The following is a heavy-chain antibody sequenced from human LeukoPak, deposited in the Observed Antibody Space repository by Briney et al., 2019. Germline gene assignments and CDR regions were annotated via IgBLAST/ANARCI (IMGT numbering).Heavy chain of an antibody. CDR3: ARAYYESSAYRHAVYFDY. CDR2: INHSDDST. J-gene: IGHJ4*02. CDR1: GYTFNSSY. V-gene: IGHV1-46*02. D-gene: IGHD3-22*01. Sequence: ASVKVSCKASGYTFNSSYVHWVRQAPGQGLEWMGIINHSDDSTRYAQKFQGRVAMTKDTSTNTVYMHLSSLSSDDTAVYYCARAYYESSAYRHAVYFDYWGQGTLVTVSS.